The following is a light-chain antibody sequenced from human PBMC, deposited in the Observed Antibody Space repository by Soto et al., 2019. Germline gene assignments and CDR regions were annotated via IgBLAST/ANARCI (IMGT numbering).Light chain of an antibody. CDR3: QQYGSSPPFT. J-gene: IGKJ5*01. CDR2: DAS. V-gene: IGKV3-20*01. CDR1: QSVRNNY. Sequence: ELVLTQAPDHLSLSAGERATLSCKASQSVRNNYLAWYQVRPGQAHRLIIYDASTKANAIPDRISGGGSGTDFTLTIPGLEPEDLAVYYCQQYGSSPPFTFGQGTRLEIK.